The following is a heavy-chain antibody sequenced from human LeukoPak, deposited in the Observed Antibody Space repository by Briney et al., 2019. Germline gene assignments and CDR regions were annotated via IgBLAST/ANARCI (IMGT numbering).Heavy chain of an antibody. J-gene: IGHJ4*02. CDR3: ARVGYTYGSDY. CDR2: ISSSSIYI. D-gene: IGHD5-18*01. Sequence: GGSLRLSCTASXFSFSSYTMNWVRQAPGXGXEWVSSISSSSIYIYYADSVKGRFTISRDSAKNSLYLQMNSLRAEDTAVYYCARVGYTYGSDYWGQGTLVTVSS. V-gene: IGHV3-21*01. CDR1: XFSFSSYT.